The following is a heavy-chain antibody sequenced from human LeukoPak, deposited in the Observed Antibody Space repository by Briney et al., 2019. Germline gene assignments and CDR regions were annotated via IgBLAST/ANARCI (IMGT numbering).Heavy chain of an antibody. Sequence: NPGGSLRLSCAASGFIFKTYTMTWVRQAPGKGLEWVSSITGDRKYITYADSVKGRFTISRDNAKDSLYLQVASLRGDDTATYYCAREGNDYYYDQWGQGTLVTVSP. CDR1: GFIFKTYT. J-gene: IGHJ4*02. D-gene: IGHD3-16*01. CDR2: ITGDRKYI. V-gene: IGHV3-21*01. CDR3: AREGNDYYYDQ.